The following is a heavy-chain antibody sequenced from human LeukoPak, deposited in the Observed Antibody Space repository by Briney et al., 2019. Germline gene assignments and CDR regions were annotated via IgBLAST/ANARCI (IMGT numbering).Heavy chain of an antibody. D-gene: IGHD2-15*01. Sequence: PSETLSLTCTVSGGSISSGDYYWSWIRQPPGKGLEWIGYIYYSGSTYYNPSLKSRVTISVDTSKNQFSLKLSSVTAADTAVYYCAPRHQKLLAYDIWGQGTLVTVSS. J-gene: IGHJ3*02. CDR2: IYYSGST. CDR1: GGSISSGDYY. V-gene: IGHV4-30-4*08. CDR3: APRHQKLLAYDI.